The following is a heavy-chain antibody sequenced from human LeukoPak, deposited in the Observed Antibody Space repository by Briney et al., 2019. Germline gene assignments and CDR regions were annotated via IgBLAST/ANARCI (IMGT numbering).Heavy chain of an antibody. Sequence: GGSLRLSCAASGFTLSSYAMSWVRQAPGKGLEWVSAISGSGGSTYYADSVKGRFTISRDNSKNPLYLQMNSLRAEDTAVYYCAKRYVWGSYRYSPFDYWGQGTLVTVSS. J-gene: IGHJ4*02. CDR3: AKRYVWGSYRYSPFDY. D-gene: IGHD3-16*02. V-gene: IGHV3-23*01. CDR2: ISGSGGST. CDR1: GFTLSSYA.